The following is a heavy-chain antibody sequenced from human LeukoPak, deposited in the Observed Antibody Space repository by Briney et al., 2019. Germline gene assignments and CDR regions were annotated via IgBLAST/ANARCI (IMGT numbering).Heavy chain of an antibody. CDR1: GGSISSYY. V-gene: IGHV4-59*01. CDR2: IYYSGST. D-gene: IGHD5-18*01. CDR3: ARAGVRGSSYGFVFDY. J-gene: IGHJ4*02. Sequence: SETLSLTCTVSGGSISSYYWSWIRQPPGKGLEWIGYIYYSGSTNYNPSLKSRVTISVDTSKNQFSLKLSSVTAADTAVYYCARAGVRGSSYGFVFDYWGQGTLVTVSS.